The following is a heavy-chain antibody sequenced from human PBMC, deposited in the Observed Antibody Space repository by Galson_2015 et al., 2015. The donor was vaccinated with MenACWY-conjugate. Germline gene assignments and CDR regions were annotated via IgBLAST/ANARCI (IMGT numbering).Heavy chain of an antibody. V-gene: IGHV3-74*03. J-gene: IGHJ4*02. D-gene: IGHD2-8*01. CDR1: GITLSGPR. Sequence: SLRLSCAASGITLSGPRMHWIRQTPETGLVWVARINSKGTSIAYADSVKGRFTISRDNAMNTLNPQMNSLRAEDSALYYCVREGVYCPHGVCYMATFDYWGQGTLVAVSS. CDR3: VREGVYCPHGVCYMATFDY. CDR2: INSKGTSI.